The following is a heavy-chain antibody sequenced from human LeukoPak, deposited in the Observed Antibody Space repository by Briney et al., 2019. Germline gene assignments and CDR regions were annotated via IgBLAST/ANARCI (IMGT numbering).Heavy chain of an antibody. D-gene: IGHD1-14*01. CDR1: GGTFSSYA. Sequence: SVKVSCKASGGTFSSYAISWVRQAPGQGLEWMGRIIPILGIANYAQKFQGRVTITADKSTSTAYMELSSLRSEDTAVYYCARDRGQPDAFDIWGQGTMVTVSS. CDR3: ARDRGQPDAFDI. J-gene: IGHJ3*02. V-gene: IGHV1-69*04. CDR2: IIPILGIA.